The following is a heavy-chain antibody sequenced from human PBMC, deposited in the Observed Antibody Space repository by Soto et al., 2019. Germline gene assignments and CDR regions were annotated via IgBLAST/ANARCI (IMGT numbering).Heavy chain of an antibody. CDR1: SGSISSGNW. V-gene: IGHV4-4*02. Sequence: QVQLQESGPGLVKPSGTLSLTCAVSSGSISSGNWWSWVRQPPGKGLEWIGEIYHSGSTNYNPSLKSRVTISVDKSKNQFSLKLSSVTAADTAVYYCARAVEVVPAASYGYFDYWGQGTLVTVSS. D-gene: IGHD2-2*01. CDR3: ARAVEVVPAASYGYFDY. CDR2: IYHSGST. J-gene: IGHJ4*02.